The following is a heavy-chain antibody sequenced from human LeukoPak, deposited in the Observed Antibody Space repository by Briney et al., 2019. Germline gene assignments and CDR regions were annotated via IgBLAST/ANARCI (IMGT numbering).Heavy chain of an antibody. J-gene: IGHJ4*02. D-gene: IGHD2-21*02. CDR3: AKDFVVVPGNVNYFDY. Sequence: PGGSLRLSCAASGFTFSSYAMSWVRQAPGKGLEWVSAISGSGGSTYYADSVKGRFTVSRDNSKNTLYVQMKSLRAEDTAVYYCAKDFVVVPGNVNYFDYWGQGTLATVSS. V-gene: IGHV3-23*01. CDR2: ISGSGGST. CDR1: GFTFSSYA.